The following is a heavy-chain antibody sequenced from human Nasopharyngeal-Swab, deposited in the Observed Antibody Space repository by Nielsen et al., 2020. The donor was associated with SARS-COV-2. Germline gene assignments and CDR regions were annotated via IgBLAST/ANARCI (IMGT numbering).Heavy chain of an antibody. Sequence: GGSLTLSCAASGFTFSTYGMHWVRQAPGKGLEWAALIPYDGSAKYYADSVKGRFTISRDNSKNTLYVQMNSLRVEDTAVYYCARDPDSSGSYFDYWGQGTLVTVSS. CDR1: GFTFSTYG. D-gene: IGHD3-22*01. CDR3: ARDPDSSGSYFDY. CDR2: IPYDGSAK. V-gene: IGHV3-30*03. J-gene: IGHJ4*02.